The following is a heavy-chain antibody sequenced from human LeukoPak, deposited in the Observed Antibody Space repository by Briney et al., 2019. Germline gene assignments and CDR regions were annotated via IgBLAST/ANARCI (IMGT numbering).Heavy chain of an antibody. Sequence: ASVKVSCKASGYTFTSYYMHWVRQAPGQGLEWMGIINPSGGSTSYAQKFQGRVTMTRDTSISTAYMELSRLRSDDTAVYYCARVHCSSTSCYTTFDYWGQGTLVTVSS. CDR1: GYTFTSYY. CDR3: ARVHCSSTSCYTTFDY. J-gene: IGHJ4*02. D-gene: IGHD2-2*02. V-gene: IGHV1-46*01. CDR2: INPSGGST.